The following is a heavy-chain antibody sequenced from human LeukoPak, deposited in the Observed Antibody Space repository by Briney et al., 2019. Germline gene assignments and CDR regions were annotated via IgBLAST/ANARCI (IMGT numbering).Heavy chain of an antibody. CDR2: INWNGGIT. CDR3: ARPHSSGWYLPYY. Sequence: GGSLRLSCVASGFSFDDYGMAWVRQAPGKGLEWVSGINWNGGITNYADSVKGRFTISRDNGKNSLYLQMDSLRAEDTALYYCARPHSSGWYLPYYWGQGTLVTVSS. D-gene: IGHD6-19*01. J-gene: IGHJ4*02. V-gene: IGHV3-20*04. CDR1: GFSFDDYG.